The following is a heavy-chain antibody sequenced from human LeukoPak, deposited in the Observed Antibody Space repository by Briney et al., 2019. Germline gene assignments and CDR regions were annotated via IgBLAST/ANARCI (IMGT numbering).Heavy chain of an antibody. CDR3: ARYCSGGSCYTRQFDY. J-gene: IGHJ4*02. V-gene: IGHV4-59*01. D-gene: IGHD2-15*01. Sequence: SETLSLTCTVSGGSISSYYWSWIRQPPGKGLEWIGYIYYSGSTNYNPSLKSRVTISVDTSKNQFSLKLSSVTAAGTAVYYCARYCSGGSCYTRQFDYWGQGTLVTVSS. CDR2: IYYSGST. CDR1: GGSISSYY.